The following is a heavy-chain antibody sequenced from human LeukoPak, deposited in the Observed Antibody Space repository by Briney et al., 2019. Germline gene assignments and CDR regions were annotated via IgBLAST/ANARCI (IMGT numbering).Heavy chain of an antibody. D-gene: IGHD3-22*01. J-gene: IGHJ4*02. CDR1: GFTVSSNY. V-gene: IGHV3-66*01. Sequence: GGSLRLSCAVSGFTVSSNYMSWVRQAPGKGLEWVSVIYSGGSTYYADSVKGRFTISRDNSKNTLYLQMNSLRAEDTAVYYCATNPYINYYDSSGYHYWGQGTLVTVSS. CDR3: ATNPYINYYDSSGYHY. CDR2: IYSGGST.